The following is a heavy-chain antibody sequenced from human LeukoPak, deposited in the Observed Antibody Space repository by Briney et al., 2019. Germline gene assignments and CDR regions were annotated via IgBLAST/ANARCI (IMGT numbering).Heavy chain of an antibody. J-gene: IGHJ4*02. V-gene: IGHV3-7*01. CDR1: GFTFSSYW. CDR3: ARDRFWSGYYIVDY. D-gene: IGHD3-3*01. CDR2: IKQDGSEK. Sequence: GGSLRLSCAASGFTFSSYWMSWVRQAPGKGLEWVANIKQDGSEKYYVDSVKGRFTISRDNAKNSLYLEMNSLRAEDTAVYYCARDRFWSGYYIVDYWGQGTLVTVSS.